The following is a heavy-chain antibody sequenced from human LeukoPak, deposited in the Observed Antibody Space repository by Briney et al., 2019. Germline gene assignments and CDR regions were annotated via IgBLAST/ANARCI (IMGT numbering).Heavy chain of an antibody. CDR3: ARDHGSDWHYFDY. Sequence: PGGSLRLSCAASGFTFSNYEMNWVRQAPGKGLEWVSYISSSGNTIYYADSVKGRFTISRDNAKNSLYLQMNSLRAEDTAVYYCARDHGSDWHYFDYWGQGTLVTVSS. V-gene: IGHV3-48*03. CDR1: GFTFSNYE. D-gene: IGHD6-19*01. J-gene: IGHJ4*02. CDR2: ISSSGNTI.